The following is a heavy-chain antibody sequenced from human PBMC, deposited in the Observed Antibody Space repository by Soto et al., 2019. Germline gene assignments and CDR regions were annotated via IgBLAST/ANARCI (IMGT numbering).Heavy chain of an antibody. CDR3: ARGSGNPFDY. J-gene: IGHJ4*02. CDR1: GGSMNTYY. CDR2: IYSSGST. D-gene: IGHD2-15*01. V-gene: IGHV4-59*01. Sequence: SETLSLTCSVSGGSMNTYYWSWIRQPPGKGLEWIGYIYSSGSTNYRLSLKSRVVFSVDTSKNQFSLKLSSVTAADTAVYYCARGSGNPFDYWGQGTLVTVSS.